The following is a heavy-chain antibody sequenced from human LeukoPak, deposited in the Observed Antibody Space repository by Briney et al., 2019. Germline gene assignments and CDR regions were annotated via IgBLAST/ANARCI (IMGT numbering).Heavy chain of an antibody. CDR3: ARAFIAVAGSPPRWFDY. J-gene: IGHJ4*02. Sequence: SETLSLTCAVYGVSFSGYYWSWLRQPPGKGLEGVGEINHSGSTNYNPSLKSRVTISVDTSKNQFSLKLSSVTAADTAVYYCARAFIAVAGSPPRWFDYWGQGTLVTVSS. CDR1: GVSFSGYY. CDR2: INHSGST. D-gene: IGHD6-19*01. V-gene: IGHV4-34*01.